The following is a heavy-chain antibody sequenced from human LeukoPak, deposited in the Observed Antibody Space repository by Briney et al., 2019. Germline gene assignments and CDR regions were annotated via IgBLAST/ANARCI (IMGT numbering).Heavy chain of an antibody. J-gene: IGHJ4*02. CDR1: GFTFSSYG. CDR2: IYSDNT. CDR3: ARRAGAYSHPYDY. D-gene: IGHD4/OR15-4a*01. Sequence: GGSLRLSCAASGFTFSSYGMHWVRQAPGKGLEWVSFIYSDNTHYSDSVKGRFTISRDNSKNTLYLQMNSLRAEDTAVYYCARRAGAYSHPYDYWGQGTLVTVSS. V-gene: IGHV3-53*01.